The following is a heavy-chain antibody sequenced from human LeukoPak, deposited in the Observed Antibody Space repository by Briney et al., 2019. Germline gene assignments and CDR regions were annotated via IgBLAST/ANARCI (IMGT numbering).Heavy chain of an antibody. D-gene: IGHD3-10*01. CDR1: GFTFSSYA. V-gene: IGHV3-23*01. CDR2: ISGSGGST. CDR3: ATAQYYGSGSSRFDY. Sequence: GGSLRLSCAASGFTFSSYAMSWVRQAPGKGLEWVSAISGSGGSTYYADSVKGRFTISRDNSKNTLYLQMNSLRAEDTAVYYCATAQYYGSGSSRFDYWGQGTLVTVSS. J-gene: IGHJ4*02.